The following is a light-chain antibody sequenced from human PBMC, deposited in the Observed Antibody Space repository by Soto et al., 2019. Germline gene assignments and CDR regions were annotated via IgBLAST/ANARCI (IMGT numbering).Light chain of an antibody. CDR3: CSYASTGTYV. CDR1: SSDVGNYNL. Sequence: QSVLTQPASVSGSPGQSIAISCTGTSSDVGNYNLVSWYQQHSGKAPKLMIYEGTKRPSGVSDRFSGSKSGNTASLTISGLQADDEADYYCCSYASTGTYVFGTGTKVTVL. V-gene: IGLV2-23*01. CDR2: EGT. J-gene: IGLJ1*01.